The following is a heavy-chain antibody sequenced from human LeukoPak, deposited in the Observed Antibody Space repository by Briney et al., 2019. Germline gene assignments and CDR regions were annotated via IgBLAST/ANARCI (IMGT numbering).Heavy chain of an antibody. V-gene: IGHV3-74*01. CDR1: GLTFTNYW. D-gene: IGHD6-6*01. CDR2: LPPDELGI. Sequence: GGSLRLSCAASGLTFTNYWMHWVRQAPGMGLVWVSRLPPDELGIIYADSVKGRFTVSRDNAKNTVYLQMNNLRVDDTAMYYCVGTIASRGSEYWGQGALVTVSS. CDR3: VGTIASRGSEY. J-gene: IGHJ4*02.